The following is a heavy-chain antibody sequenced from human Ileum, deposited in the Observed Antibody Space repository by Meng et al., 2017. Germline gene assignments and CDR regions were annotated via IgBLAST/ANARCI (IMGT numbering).Heavy chain of an antibody. CDR2: INHGGGT. D-gene: IGHD3-22*01. CDR3: ARVDFRGDSRDSSGLGL. CDR1: GGSFSGFY. J-gene: IGHJ4*02. Sequence: AQLKEWGPQLVSPSETLSLTCAVYGGSFSGFYWSWIRQSPEKGLEWIGEINHGGGTNYNPSLSSRVTISVDTSKNQFSLKVNSVTAADTAFYYCARVDFRGDSRDSSGLGLWGQGTLVTVSS. V-gene: IGHV4-34*01.